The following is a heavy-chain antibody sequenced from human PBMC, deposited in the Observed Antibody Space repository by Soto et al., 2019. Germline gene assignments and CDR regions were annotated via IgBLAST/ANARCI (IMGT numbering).Heavy chain of an antibody. D-gene: IGHD4-17*01. V-gene: IGHV4-34*01. CDR2: INHSGST. J-gene: IGHJ4*02. CDR3: ARSNRLPDY. CDR1: GGSFSGYY. Sequence: PSETLSLTCAVYGGSFSGYYWSWICQPPGKGLEWIGEINHSGSTNYNPSLKSRVTISVDTSKNQFSLKLSSVTAADTAVYFCARSNRLPDYWDQGTLVTVSS.